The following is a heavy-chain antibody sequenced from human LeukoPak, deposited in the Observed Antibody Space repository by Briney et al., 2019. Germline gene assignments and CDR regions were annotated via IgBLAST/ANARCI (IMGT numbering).Heavy chain of an antibody. CDR1: GGSISSGSYY. CDR3: AREYIRYSNYGVGFDP. Sequence: SETLSLTCTVSGGSISSGSYYWSWIRQPAGKGLEWIGRIYTSGSTNYNPSLQSRVTISVDTSKTQFSLKPSSVTAADTAVYYCAREYIRYSNYGVGFDPWGQGTLVTVSS. J-gene: IGHJ5*02. CDR2: IYTSGST. V-gene: IGHV4-61*02. D-gene: IGHD4-11*01.